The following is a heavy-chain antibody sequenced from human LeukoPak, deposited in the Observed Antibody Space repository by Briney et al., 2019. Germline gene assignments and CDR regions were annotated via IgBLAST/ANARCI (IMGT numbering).Heavy chain of an antibody. J-gene: IGHJ6*03. CDR3: ARDSKTSYCSGGSCYYYYYMDV. D-gene: IGHD2-15*01. V-gene: IGHV4-61*10. CDR1: GGSISSGSYY. Sequence: SETLSLTCTVSGGSISSGSYYWSWIRQPAGKGLEWIGYIYYSGSTNYNPSLKSRVTISVDTSKNQFSLKLSSVTAADTAVYYCARDSKTSYCSGGSCYYYYYMDVWGKGTTVTVSS. CDR2: IYYSGST.